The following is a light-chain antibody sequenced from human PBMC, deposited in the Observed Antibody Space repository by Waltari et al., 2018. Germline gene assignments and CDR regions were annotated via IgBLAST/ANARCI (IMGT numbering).Light chain of an antibody. CDR2: DNG. CDR3: GTWDSSLSDVV. J-gene: IGLJ2*01. CDR1: NSNIGNKD. Sequence: QSVLTQPPSVSAAPGQKVPIPCPGINSNIGNKDLPWYRQFPGTAPKLLLYDNGKRPSGIPDRFSGSKSGTSATLGITGLQTGDEADYYCGTWDSSLSDVVFGGGTKLTVL. V-gene: IGLV1-51*01.